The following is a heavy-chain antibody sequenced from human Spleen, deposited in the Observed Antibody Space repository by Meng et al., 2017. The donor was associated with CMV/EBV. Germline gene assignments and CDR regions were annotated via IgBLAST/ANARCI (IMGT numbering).Heavy chain of an antibody. CDR2: ISYSGSTI. D-gene: IGHD3-22*01. CDR1: GFTFSSYE. CDR3: VKDRYDSSVNYFDY. V-gene: IGHV3-48*03. Sequence: GGSLRLSCAASGFTFSSYEMNWVRQAPGKGLEWVSYISYSGSTIYYADSVKGRFTISRDNPKSTLYLQMNSLRAEDTAVYYCVKDRYDSSVNYFDYWGQGTQVTVSS. J-gene: IGHJ4*02.